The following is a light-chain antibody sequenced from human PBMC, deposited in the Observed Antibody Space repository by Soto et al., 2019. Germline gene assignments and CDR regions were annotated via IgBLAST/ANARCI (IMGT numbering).Light chain of an antibody. CDR3: QQCYSTPYT. V-gene: IGKV1-39*01. Sequence: IHMTQSPSSLSASVGDRVTITCRASQRITTYLNWYQQKPGKAPKLLISTAATLQGGVPSRFSGSVSGTDFPLTITTLQPEDFATYFCQQCYSTPYTFGQGTKLEIK. CDR1: QRITTY. J-gene: IGKJ2*01. CDR2: TAA.